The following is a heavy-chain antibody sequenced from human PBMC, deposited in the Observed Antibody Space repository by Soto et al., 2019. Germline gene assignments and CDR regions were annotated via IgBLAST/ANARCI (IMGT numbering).Heavy chain of an antibody. Sequence: QVQLVQSGAEVKKPGSSVKVSCKASGGTFSSYAISWVRQAPGQGLEWMGGIIPIPGTANYAQKFQGRVTISADESTSKAYMELSSLRSEDTAVYYCARSQGSSTSLEIYYYYYYGMDVWGQGPTVTVS. CDR1: GGTFSSYA. CDR3: ARSQGSSTSLEIYYYYYYGMDV. J-gene: IGHJ6*02. V-gene: IGHV1-69*01. CDR2: IIPIPGTA. D-gene: IGHD2-2*01.